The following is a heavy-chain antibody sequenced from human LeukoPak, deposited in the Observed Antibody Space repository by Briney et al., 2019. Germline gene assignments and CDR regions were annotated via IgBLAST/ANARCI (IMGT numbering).Heavy chain of an antibody. CDR2: IYYSGST. CDR3: ARHSQQQLVRVYFDY. D-gene: IGHD6-13*01. Sequence: SETLSLTCTVSGGSISRYYWSWIRQPPGKGLEWIGYIYYSGSTNYNPSLKSRVTISVDTSKNQFSLKLSSVTAADTAVYYCARHSQQQLVRVYFDYWGQGTLVTVSS. V-gene: IGHV4-59*08. CDR1: GGSISRYY. J-gene: IGHJ4*02.